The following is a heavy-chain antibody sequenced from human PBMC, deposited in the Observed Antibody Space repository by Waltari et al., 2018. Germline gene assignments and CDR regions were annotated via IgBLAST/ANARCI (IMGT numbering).Heavy chain of an antibody. D-gene: IGHD6-19*01. Sequence: EVQLVESGGGLVQPGGSLRLSCAASGFSFNTYVMNWVRQAPGKGLEGVSFISSSGSTEHYADSVKGRFTISRDNAKNSLYLQMNSLRDEDTAVYYCARGGWVDYWGQGTLVTVSS. CDR3: ARGGWVDY. CDR1: GFSFNTYV. J-gene: IGHJ4*02. CDR2: ISSSGSTE. V-gene: IGHV3-48*02.